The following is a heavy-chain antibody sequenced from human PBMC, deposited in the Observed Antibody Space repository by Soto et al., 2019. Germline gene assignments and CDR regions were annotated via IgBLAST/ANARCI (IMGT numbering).Heavy chain of an antibody. CDR1: GVSISSSSYY. Sequence: SETLSLTCTVSGVSISSSSYYWGWIRQTPGKGLEWIGTIYFSGSTYYNPSLKSRVTISVDRSKNQFSLNLTSVTTADTAVYYCARHGSYWGPGTLVTVSS. CDR3: ARHGSY. CDR2: IYFSGST. J-gene: IGHJ4*02. V-gene: IGHV4-39*01.